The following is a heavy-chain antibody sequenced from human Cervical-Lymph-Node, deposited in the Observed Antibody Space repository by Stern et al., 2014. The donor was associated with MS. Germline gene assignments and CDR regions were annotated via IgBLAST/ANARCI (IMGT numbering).Heavy chain of an antibody. D-gene: IGHD6-19*01. Sequence: QMQLVQSGSELKKPGASVKVSCKASGYTFNRYNLNWVRQAPGQGLEWMGWINTNTGNPMYAQGFTGRFVFSLDTSANTAYLEISNLKAEDTAVYFCARGEGSGWLPRDYYFNFWGQGTLVTVSS. CDR3: ARGEGSGWLPRDYYFNF. V-gene: IGHV7-4-1*02. CDR2: INTNTGNP. J-gene: IGHJ4*02. CDR1: GYTFNRYN.